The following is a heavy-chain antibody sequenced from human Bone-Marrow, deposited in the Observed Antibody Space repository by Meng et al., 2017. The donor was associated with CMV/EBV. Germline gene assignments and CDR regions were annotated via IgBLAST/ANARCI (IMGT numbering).Heavy chain of an antibody. V-gene: IGHV3-23*01. D-gene: IGHD6-19*01. Sequence: LSLTCAASGFTFSSSAMSWVRQAPGKGLEWVSSLSYDGGRTYYADSVKGRFTISRDNSRNTLYLQMNTLTAEDTAVYYCAKVLYVTAVAEGFDIWGQGTLVTVSS. CDR2: LSYDGGRT. CDR3: AKVLYVTAVAEGFDI. CDR1: GFTFSSSA. J-gene: IGHJ3*02.